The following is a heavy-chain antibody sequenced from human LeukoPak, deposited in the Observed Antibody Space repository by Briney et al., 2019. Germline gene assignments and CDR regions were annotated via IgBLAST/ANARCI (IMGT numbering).Heavy chain of an antibody. Sequence: ASVKVSCKAPGDTLANYGITWVRQAPGQGLEWMGWNTGYSGNANYAQHFQGRVTMTTERSTSTAYLELRSLRSDDTAVYYCASQSSSTHGESWGQGTLVTVSS. V-gene: IGHV1-18*04. J-gene: IGHJ4*02. CDR3: ASQSSSTHGES. D-gene: IGHD3-10*01. CDR2: NTGYSGNA. CDR1: GDTLANYG.